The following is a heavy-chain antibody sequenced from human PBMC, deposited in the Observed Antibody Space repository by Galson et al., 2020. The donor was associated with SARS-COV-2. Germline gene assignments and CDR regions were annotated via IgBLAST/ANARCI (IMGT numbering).Heavy chain of an antibody. CDR2: IYYSGST. CDR3: AAYFYDTRGYYSGFDP. CDR1: GGSISSGGYY. Sequence: SQTLSLTCTVSGGSISSGGYYWNWIRQHPGKGLEWIGYIYYSGSTYYNPSLKSRVTISVDTSKNQFSLKLSSVTAADTAVYHCAAYFYDTRGYYSGFDPWGQGTLVTVSS. V-gene: IGHV4-31*03. D-gene: IGHD3-22*01. J-gene: IGHJ5*02.